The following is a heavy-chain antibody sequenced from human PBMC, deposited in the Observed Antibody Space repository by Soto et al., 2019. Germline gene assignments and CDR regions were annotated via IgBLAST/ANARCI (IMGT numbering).Heavy chain of an antibody. CDR3: ASFGNMVYQGAFDI. CDR1: GYTFTSYD. J-gene: IGHJ3*02. CDR2: MNPNSGNT. V-gene: IGHV1-8*01. Sequence: QVQLVQSGAEVKKPGASVKVSCKASGYTFTSYDINWVRQATGQGLEWMGWMNPNSGNTGYAQKFQGRVTMTRNTSISTAYMELRSLRSEDTAVYYCASFGNMVYQGAFDIWGQGTMVTVSS. D-gene: IGHD2-8*01.